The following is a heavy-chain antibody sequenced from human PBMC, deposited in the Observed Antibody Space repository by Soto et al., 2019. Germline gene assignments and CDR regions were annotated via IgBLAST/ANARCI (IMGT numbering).Heavy chain of an antibody. Sequence: QVQLVESGGGVVQPGRSLRLSCAASGFTFSSYAMHWVRQAPGKGLEWVAVISYDGSNKYYADSVKGRFTISRDNSKNTLYLQMNSLRAEDTAVYYCARDYSLTTVGRNAFDIWGQGTMVTVSS. CDR3: ARDYSLTTVGRNAFDI. CDR2: ISYDGSNK. CDR1: GFTFSSYA. D-gene: IGHD4-17*01. J-gene: IGHJ3*02. V-gene: IGHV3-30-3*01.